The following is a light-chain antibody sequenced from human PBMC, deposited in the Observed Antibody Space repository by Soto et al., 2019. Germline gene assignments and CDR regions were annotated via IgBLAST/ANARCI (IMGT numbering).Light chain of an antibody. CDR1: QSISSN. CDR3: QNYNDWPQAT. Sequence: EIVMTQSPATLSVSPGERAALSCRASQSISSNLAWYQQKPGQAPRLLIYGASIRATGIPARFSGSGSGTEFTLTIGSLQSEDFAVYYCQNYNDWPQATFGQGSTVE. CDR2: GAS. J-gene: IGKJ1*01. V-gene: IGKV3-15*01.